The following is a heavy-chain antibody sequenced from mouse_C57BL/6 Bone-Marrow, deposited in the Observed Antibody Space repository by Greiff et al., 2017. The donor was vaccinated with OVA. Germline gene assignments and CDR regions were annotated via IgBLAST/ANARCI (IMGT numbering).Heavy chain of an antibody. Sequence: VKLVESDAELVKPGASVKISCKVSGYTFTDHTIHWMKQRPEQGLEWIGYIYPRDGSTKYNEKFKGKATLTADKSSSTAYMQLNSLTSEDSAVYFCARRGIYDGYPAWFAYWGQGTLVTVSA. J-gene: IGHJ3*01. CDR2: IYPRDGST. V-gene: IGHV1-78*01. D-gene: IGHD2-3*01. CDR1: GYTFTDHT. CDR3: ARRGIYDGYPAWFAY.